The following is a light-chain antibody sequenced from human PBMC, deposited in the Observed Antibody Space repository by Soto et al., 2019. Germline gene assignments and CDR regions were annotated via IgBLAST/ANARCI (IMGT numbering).Light chain of an antibody. J-gene: IGLJ1*01. V-gene: IGLV2-14*01. CDR2: EVS. CDR3: GSYTSSSTVI. CDR1: SSDVGGYNY. Sequence: QSVLTQPASVSGSPGQSITISCTGTSSDVGGYNYVSWYQQHPGKAPKLMIYEVSNRPSGVSNRFSGSKSGNTASLTISGLQAEDEADYYCGSYTSSSTVIFENGTKVTVL.